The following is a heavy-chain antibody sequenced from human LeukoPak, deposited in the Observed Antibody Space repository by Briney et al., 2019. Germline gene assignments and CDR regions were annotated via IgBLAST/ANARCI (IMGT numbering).Heavy chain of an antibody. CDR3: AKDGGGYCSGGSCYPGRLDY. Sequence: GRSLRLSCAASGFTFSSYGMHWVRQAPGKGLEWVAVISYDGSNKYYADSVKGRFTISRDSSKNTLYLQMNSLRAEDTAVYYCAKDGGGYCSGGSCYPGRLDYWGQGTLVTVSS. CDR2: ISYDGSNK. V-gene: IGHV3-30*18. D-gene: IGHD2-15*01. CDR1: GFTFSSYG. J-gene: IGHJ4*02.